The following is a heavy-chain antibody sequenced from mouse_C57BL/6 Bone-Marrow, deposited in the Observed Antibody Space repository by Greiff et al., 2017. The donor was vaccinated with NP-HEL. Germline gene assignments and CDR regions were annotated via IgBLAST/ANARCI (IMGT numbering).Heavy chain of an antibody. Sequence: QVQLQQPGAELVMPGASVKLSCKASGYTFTSYWMHWVKQRPGQGLEWIGEIDPSDSYTNYNQKFKGKSTLTVDKSSSTAYMQLSSLTSEDSAVYYCARKGSYYSNYGLGDYWGQGTSVTVSS. D-gene: IGHD2-5*01. CDR2: IDPSDSYT. CDR1: GYTFTSYW. CDR3: ARKGSYYSNYGLGDY. J-gene: IGHJ4*01. V-gene: IGHV1-69*01.